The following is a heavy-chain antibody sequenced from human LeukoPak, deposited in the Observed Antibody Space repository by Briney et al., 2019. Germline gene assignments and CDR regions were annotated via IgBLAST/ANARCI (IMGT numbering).Heavy chain of an antibody. D-gene: IGHD6-19*01. Sequence: GGSLRLSCAVSGVSFSSYAVGWVRQTPGRGLQLVSTITGSGDSTFYADSVNGRFTVSRDNSKNTLYLQMSSLRADDTALYYCAFGPHQQWLLADYWGQGTLVTVSS. CDR3: AFGPHQQWLLADY. J-gene: IGHJ4*02. V-gene: IGHV3-23*01. CDR1: GVSFSSYA. CDR2: ITGSGDST.